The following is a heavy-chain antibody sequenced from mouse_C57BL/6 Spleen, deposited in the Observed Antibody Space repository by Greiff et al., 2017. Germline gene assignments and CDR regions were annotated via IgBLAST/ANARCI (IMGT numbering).Heavy chain of an antibody. Sequence: VQLLQPGAELVKPGASVKMSCKASGYTFTSYWITWVKQRPGQGLEWIGDFYPGSGSTNYNETFKSKATLPVDKSSSTAYMQLSSLTSEDSAVYYCSRWNYFDYWGQGTTLTVSS. V-gene: IGHV1-55*01. CDR1: GYTFTSYW. J-gene: IGHJ2*01. CDR3: SRWNYFDY. CDR2: FYPGSGST.